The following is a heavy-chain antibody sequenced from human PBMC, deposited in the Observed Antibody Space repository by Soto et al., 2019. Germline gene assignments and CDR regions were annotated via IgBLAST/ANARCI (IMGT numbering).Heavy chain of an antibody. CDR1: GFTVSSHY. CDR2: IYASDST. V-gene: IGHV3-53*02. J-gene: IGHJ3*01. D-gene: IGHD4-17*01. Sequence: EVQLVETGGGFVQPGGSLRLSCVASGFTVSSHYMTWVRQTPGKGLEWVSIIYASDSTFYADAVKGRFTISRNNSKNTVYLKLNSLRAEDTAVYYCAAPVTRLIAFDLWGQGTMVTVSS. CDR3: AAPVTRLIAFDL.